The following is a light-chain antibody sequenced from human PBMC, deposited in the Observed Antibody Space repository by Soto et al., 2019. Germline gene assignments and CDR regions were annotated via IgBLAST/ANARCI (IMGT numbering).Light chain of an antibody. CDR3: QSYDSTLSDRYV. V-gene: IGLV1-40*01. Sequence: QSVLTQPPSASGTPGQRVTISCSGSSSNIGSNPVNWYQQLPGTAPKLLIFGNINRPSGVPDRLSGSKSGTSASLTITGLQAEDEGDYYCQSYDSTLSDRYVFGTGTKLTVL. CDR2: GNI. J-gene: IGLJ1*01. CDR1: SSNIGSNP.